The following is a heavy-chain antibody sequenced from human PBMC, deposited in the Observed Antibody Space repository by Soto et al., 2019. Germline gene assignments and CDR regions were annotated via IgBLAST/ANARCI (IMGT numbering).Heavy chain of an antibody. J-gene: IGHJ3*01. CDR3: AKLPVTILGLSVAHDAFAF. V-gene: IGHV3-30*18. CDR2: ISHDGRNK. D-gene: IGHD2-2*01. CDR1: GFIFSNYA. Sequence: QVQLVESGGGVVQPGTSVRLSCAASGFIFSNYAMHWVRQAPGKGLEWVADISHDGRNKYHADSVGGRFTISRDNSKNTLYLQMDSLTAEDTALYYCAKLPVTILGLSVAHDAFAFWGQGTTVTVSS.